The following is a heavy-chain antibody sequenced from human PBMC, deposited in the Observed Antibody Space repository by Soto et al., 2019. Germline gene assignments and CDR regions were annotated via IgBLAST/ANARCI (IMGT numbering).Heavy chain of an antibody. Sequence: LQSAAELRSPGASVKVSCKTSGYSFARYGVSWVRQAPGQGLEWLGWISGFNGKTEYSQTLRDRVTLTTDTSTGTDYLELRRLKSADTAIYYCARDRNYFGPAGANWFDLWGQGTLVTVSS. V-gene: IGHV1-18*01. CDR1: GYSFARYG. J-gene: IGHJ5*02. CDR3: ARDRNYFGPAGANWFDL. D-gene: IGHD3-9*01. CDR2: ISGFNGKT.